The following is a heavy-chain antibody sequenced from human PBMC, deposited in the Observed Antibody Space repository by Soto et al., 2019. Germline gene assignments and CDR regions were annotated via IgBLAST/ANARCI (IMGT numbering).Heavy chain of an antibody. CDR3: PRGVGSSSRHVFES. V-gene: IGHV4-31*02. J-gene: IGHJ4*02. Sequence: PSLESRLTISVDTSKNQFSLKLSSVTAADTAVYYCPRGVGSSSRHVFESWGQGTLVTVSS. D-gene: IGHD6-6*01.